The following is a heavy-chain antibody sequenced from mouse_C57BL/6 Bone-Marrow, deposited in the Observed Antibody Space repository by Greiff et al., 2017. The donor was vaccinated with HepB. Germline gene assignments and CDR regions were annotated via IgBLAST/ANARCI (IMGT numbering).Heavy chain of an antibody. CDR3: TSSPANYYDEDY. V-gene: IGHV1-15*01. D-gene: IGHD1-1*01. Sequence: VQLQQSGAELVRPGASVTLSCKASGYTFTDYEMHWVKQTPVHGLEWIGAIDPETGGTAYNQKFKGKAILTADKSSSTAYMELRSLTSEDSAVYYGTSSPANYYDEDYWGQGTTLTVSS. CDR2: IDPETGGT. CDR1: GYTFTDYE. J-gene: IGHJ2*01.